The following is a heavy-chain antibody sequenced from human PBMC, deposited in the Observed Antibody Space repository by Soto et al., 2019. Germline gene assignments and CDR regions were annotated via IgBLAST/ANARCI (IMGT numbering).Heavy chain of an antibody. Sequence: EVQLLESGGGLVQPGGSLRLSCTASGFGFSNYAMSWVRQAAGKGLQWVSAIRNPGGSTYYADSVKGRFTISRDNSRNTLYLQMGSLRVEDTAVYYCAKPEGGAWALKGVRYFEFWGRGTLVTVSS. CDR3: AKPEGGAWALKGVRYFEF. CDR1: GFGFSNYA. D-gene: IGHD3-16*01. J-gene: IGHJ2*01. V-gene: IGHV3-23*01. CDR2: IRNPGGST.